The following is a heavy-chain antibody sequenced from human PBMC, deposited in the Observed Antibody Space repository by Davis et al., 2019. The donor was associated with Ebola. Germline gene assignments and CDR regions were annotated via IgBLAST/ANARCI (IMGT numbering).Heavy chain of an antibody. Sequence: GGSLRLSCAASGFTFSGYWMTWVRQAPGKGLECISYISSSGSSIYYADSVKGRFTISRDNAKNSLYLQMNSLRAEDTAFYYCARHLYDSSGSYYFHFWGQGTLVTVSS. CDR1: GFTFSGYW. CDR2: ISSSGSSI. J-gene: IGHJ4*02. D-gene: IGHD3-22*01. V-gene: IGHV3-11*01. CDR3: ARHLYDSSGSYYFHF.